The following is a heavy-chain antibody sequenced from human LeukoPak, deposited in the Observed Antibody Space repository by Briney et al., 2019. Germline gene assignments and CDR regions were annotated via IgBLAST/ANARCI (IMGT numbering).Heavy chain of an antibody. Sequence: PSETLSLTCTVSGGSISSYYWSWIRQPPGKGLEWIGYIYYSGSTNYNPSLKSRVTISVDTSKNQFSLKLSSVTAADTAVYYCAREHSYGYVDYWGQGTLVTVSS. CDR1: GGSISSYY. J-gene: IGHJ4*02. CDR3: AREHSYGYVDY. D-gene: IGHD5-18*01. CDR2: IYYSGST. V-gene: IGHV4-59*01.